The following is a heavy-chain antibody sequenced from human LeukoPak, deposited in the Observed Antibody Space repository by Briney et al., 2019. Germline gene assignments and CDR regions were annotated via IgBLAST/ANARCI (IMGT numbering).Heavy chain of an antibody. Sequence: SVNVSCKPSGYTFTRYYILWVRPAPGQGLEWMGWINPDGGGTNYAQTYQGRVTMTRDTSISTAYMELRRLKSDDAAVYYCTRVLVGAARRGYDYWGQGTLVTVSS. CDR3: TRVLVGAARRGYDY. D-gene: IGHD2-15*01. CDR1: GYTFTRYY. CDR2: INPDGGGT. V-gene: IGHV1-2*02. J-gene: IGHJ4*02.